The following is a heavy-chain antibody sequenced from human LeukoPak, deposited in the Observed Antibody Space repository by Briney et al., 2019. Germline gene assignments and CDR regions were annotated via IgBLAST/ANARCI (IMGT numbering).Heavy chain of an antibody. J-gene: IGHJ3*02. V-gene: IGHV4-59*08. CDR2: TSYSRTT. Sequence: SETLSLTCAVSGGSITGHYWNWIRQTPGMRLEWIGYTSYSRTTIYNSYFKGRATMSIDTSRNQLYLNLTSVTATDTAVYYCAKLGHSDGWYLGAFDIWGQGTTVIVSS. CDR3: AKLGHSDGWYLGAFDI. CDR1: GGSITGHY. D-gene: IGHD6-19*01.